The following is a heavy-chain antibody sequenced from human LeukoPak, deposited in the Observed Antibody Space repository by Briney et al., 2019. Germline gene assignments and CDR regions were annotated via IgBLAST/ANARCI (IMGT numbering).Heavy chain of an antibody. CDR3: ARGEQQLVPYYYYGMDV. V-gene: IGHV3-21*01. D-gene: IGHD6-13*01. CDR2: ISSSSSYI. J-gene: IGHJ6*02. Sequence: GGSLRLSCAASGFTFSSYSVNWVRQAPGKGLEWVSSISSSSSYIYYADSVKGRFTISRDNAKSSLYLQMNSLRAEDTAVYYCARGEQQLVPYYYYGMDVWGQGTTVTVSS. CDR1: GFTFSSYS.